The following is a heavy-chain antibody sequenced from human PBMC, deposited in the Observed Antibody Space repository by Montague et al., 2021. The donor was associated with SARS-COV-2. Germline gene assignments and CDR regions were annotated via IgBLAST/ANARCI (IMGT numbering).Heavy chain of an antibody. J-gene: IGHJ4*02. CDR3: ARAGDYYYGSGSYYNPYDY. CDR1: GFTFSSYA. CDR2: ISYDGSNR. V-gene: IGHV3-30-3*01. D-gene: IGHD3-10*01. Sequence: SLRLSCLASGFTFSSYAMHWVRQAPGKGLEWVAVISYDGSNRYYXDSVKGRFTISRDNSKNTLYLQMNSLRAEDTAVYYCARAGDYYYGSGSYYNPYDYWGQGTLVTVSS.